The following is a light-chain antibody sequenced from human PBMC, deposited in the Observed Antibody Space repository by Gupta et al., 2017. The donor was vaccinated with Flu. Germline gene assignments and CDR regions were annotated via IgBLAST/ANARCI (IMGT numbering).Light chain of an antibody. CDR1: QDISNY. V-gene: IGKV1-33*01. CDR2: DAS. CDR3: QQYDNRPPYT. J-gene: IGKJ2*01. Sequence: DIQMTQSPSSLSVSVGDRVTISCQASQDISNYLNWYQQKPGKAPKLLIYDASNLETGVPSRFSGSGSGTDFTFTISSLQPEDIATYYCQQYDNRPPYTFGQGTKLEIK.